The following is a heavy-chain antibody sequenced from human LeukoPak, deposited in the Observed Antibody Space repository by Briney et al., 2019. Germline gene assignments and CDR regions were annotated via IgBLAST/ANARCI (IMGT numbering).Heavy chain of an antibody. CDR2: INPNSGGT. CDR1: GYTFTDYY. CDR3: ARAGSGSYYSEYFQH. V-gene: IGHV1-2*02. D-gene: IGHD1-26*01. Sequence: ASVKVSCKASGYTFTDYYMHWVRQAPGQGLEWMGWINPNSGGTNYAQKFQGRVTMTRDTSISTAYMELSRLRSDDTAVYYCARAGSGSYYSEYFQHWGQGTLVTVSS. J-gene: IGHJ1*01.